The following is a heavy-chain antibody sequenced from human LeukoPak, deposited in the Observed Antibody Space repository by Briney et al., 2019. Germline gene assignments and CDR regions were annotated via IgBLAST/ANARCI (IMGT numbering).Heavy chain of an antibody. CDR3: VSYGSGSNGAFDI. CDR2: IYYSGST. J-gene: IGHJ3*02. V-gene: IGHV4-59*01. CDR1: GGSISSYY. Sequence: SETLSLTCTVSGGSISSYYWSWIRQPPGKGLEWIGYIYYSGSTNYNPSLKSRVTISVDTSKNQFSLKLSSVTAADTAVYYCVSYGSGSNGAFDIWGQGTMVTVSS. D-gene: IGHD3-10*01.